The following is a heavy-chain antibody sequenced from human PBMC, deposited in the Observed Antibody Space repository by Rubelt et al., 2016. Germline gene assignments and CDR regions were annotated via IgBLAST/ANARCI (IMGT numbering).Heavy chain of an antibody. D-gene: IGHD2-15*01. V-gene: IGHV3-11*05. Sequence: ADSVKGRFTISRDNSKNSLYLQMNSLRAEDTAVYYCARDLCSGGSCYSGAWFDPWGQGTLVTVSS. CDR3: ARDLCSGGSCYSGAWFDP. J-gene: IGHJ5*02.